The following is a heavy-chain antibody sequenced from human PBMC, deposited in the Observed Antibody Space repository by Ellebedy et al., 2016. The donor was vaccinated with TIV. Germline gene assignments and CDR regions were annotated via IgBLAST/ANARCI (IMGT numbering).Heavy chain of an antibody. Sequence: PGGSLRLSCEASGFTFDDYAMHWVRQAPGKGLEWVSGISWNSGVIEYADSVKGRFTISRDNAKNSVFLQMNSLRVEDMALYSCAKDVERGALDIWGQGTVATVSP. J-gene: IGHJ3*02. CDR1: GFTFDDYA. CDR2: ISWNSGVI. D-gene: IGHD1-26*01. V-gene: IGHV3-9*03. CDR3: AKDVERGALDI.